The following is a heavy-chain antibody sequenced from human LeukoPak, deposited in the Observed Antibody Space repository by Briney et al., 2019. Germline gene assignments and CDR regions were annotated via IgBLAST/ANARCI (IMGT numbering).Heavy chain of an antibody. J-gene: IGHJ4*02. CDR1: GGSISSSSYY. CDR3: ARHVPAIYDFWSGYSAIDY. CDR2: IYYSGST. D-gene: IGHD3-3*01. V-gene: IGHV4-39*01. Sequence: KPSETLSLTCTVSGGSISSSSYYRGWIRQPPGKGLEWIGSIYYSGSTYYNPSLKSRVTISVDTSKNQFSLKLSSVTAADTAVYYCARHVPAIYDFWSGYSAIDYWGQGTLVTVSS.